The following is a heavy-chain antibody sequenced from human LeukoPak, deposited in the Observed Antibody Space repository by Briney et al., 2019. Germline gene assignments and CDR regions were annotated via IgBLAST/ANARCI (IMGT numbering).Heavy chain of an antibody. CDR2: IYYSGSA. J-gene: IGHJ6*03. D-gene: IGHD3-10*01. Sequence: SETLSLTCTVSGYSISSGYYWSWIRQPPGKRLEWIGYIYYSGSANYNPSLKSRVTISVDTSKNQFSLKLSSVTAADTAVYYCARGRSSMVRGYYYYYMDVWGKGTTVTISS. V-gene: IGHV4-61*01. CDR3: ARGRSSMVRGYYYYYMDV. CDR1: GYSISSGYY.